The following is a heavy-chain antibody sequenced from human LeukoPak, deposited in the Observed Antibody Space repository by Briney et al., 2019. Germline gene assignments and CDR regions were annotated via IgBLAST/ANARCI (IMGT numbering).Heavy chain of an antibody. Sequence: PGGSLRLSCAASGFTFSSYEMNWVRQAPGKGLEWVSYISSSGSSIYYADSAKGRFTISRDNAKNSLYLQMNSLRAEDTAVYYCARDGGLLGFDPWGQGTLVTVSS. J-gene: IGHJ5*02. V-gene: IGHV3-48*03. D-gene: IGHD3-3*01. CDR3: ARDGGLLGFDP. CDR1: GFTFSSYE. CDR2: ISSSGSSI.